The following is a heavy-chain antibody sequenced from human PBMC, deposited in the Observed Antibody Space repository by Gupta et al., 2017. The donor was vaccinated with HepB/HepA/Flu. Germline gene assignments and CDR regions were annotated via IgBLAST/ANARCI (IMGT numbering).Heavy chain of an antibody. D-gene: IGHD2-2*02. V-gene: IGHV3-11*04. Sequence: WIRQAPGKGLEWVAYISSSGSTIYYADSVKGRFTISRDNAKNSLYLQMNSLRAEDTAVYYCARDSGTSCDTGGCWFDPGGQGTLVTVSS. CDR3: ARDSGTSCDTGGCWFDP. CDR2: ISSSGSTI. J-gene: IGHJ5*02.